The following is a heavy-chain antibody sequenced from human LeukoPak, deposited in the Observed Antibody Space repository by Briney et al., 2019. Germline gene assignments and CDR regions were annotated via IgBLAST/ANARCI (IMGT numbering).Heavy chain of an antibody. CDR2: INHSGST. CDR3: ARDTYYDFWSGYYLHYFDY. D-gene: IGHD3-3*01. CDR1: GGSFSGYY. Sequence: SETLSLTCAVYGGSFSGYYWSWIRQPPGKGLEWIGEINHSGSTNYNPSLKSRVTISVDTSKNQFSLKLSSVTAADTAVYYCARDTYYDFWSGYYLHYFDYRGKGTLVTVSS. J-gene: IGHJ4*02. V-gene: IGHV4-34*01.